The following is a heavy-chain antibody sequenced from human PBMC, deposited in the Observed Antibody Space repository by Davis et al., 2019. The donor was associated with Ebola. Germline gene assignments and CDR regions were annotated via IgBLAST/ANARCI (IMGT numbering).Heavy chain of an antibody. J-gene: IGHJ6*02. Sequence: GESLKISCAASGFPFRSYYMHWVRQVSGKGLVWVSGIDPDGSRVSYADSVKGRFTISRDNAKDTVYLQMNSLRAEDTAEYYCATLSYGMDVWGQGTTVTVSS. CDR2: IDPDGSRV. V-gene: IGHV3-74*01. CDR1: GFPFRSYY. CDR3: ATLSYGMDV.